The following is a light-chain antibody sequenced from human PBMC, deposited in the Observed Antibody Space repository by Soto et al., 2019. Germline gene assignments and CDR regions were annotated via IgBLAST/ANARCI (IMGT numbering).Light chain of an antibody. CDR3: CSYAGSSTWV. J-gene: IGLJ3*02. CDR2: EGS. CDR1: SSDVGSYNH. Sequence: QSALTQPASVSVSPGRSITISCTGTSSDVGSYNHVSWYQQYPGKAPKLMIYEGSKRPSGVSNRFSGSKSGNTASLTISGLQAEDEADYYCCSYAGSSTWVFGGGTKLTVL. V-gene: IGLV2-23*01.